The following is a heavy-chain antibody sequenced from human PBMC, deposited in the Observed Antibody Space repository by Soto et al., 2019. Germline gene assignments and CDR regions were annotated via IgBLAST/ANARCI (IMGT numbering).Heavy chain of an antibody. Sequence: ASVKVSSKASGYTFTNYYIHWVRQAPGQGLEWMGIINPSGGSASYAQKFQGRVTMTRDTSTSTVYMELSSLRSEDTAVYYCATELYCSSTTCYVHFDYWGQGTLVTVSS. CDR2: INPSGGSA. V-gene: IGHV1-46*03. D-gene: IGHD2-2*01. CDR1: GYTFTNYY. J-gene: IGHJ4*02. CDR3: ATELYCSSTTCYVHFDY.